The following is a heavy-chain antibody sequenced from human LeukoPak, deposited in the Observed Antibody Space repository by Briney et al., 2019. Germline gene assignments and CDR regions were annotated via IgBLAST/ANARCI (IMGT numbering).Heavy chain of an antibody. D-gene: IGHD5-24*01. Sequence: PGGSLRLXCATSGFTFSTYWMSWVRQAPGKGLESVANIKQDGSETYYADSVKGRFTIFRDNAKNSLYLQMDSLRVEDTAVYYCANGDGFDYWGQGTLVIVSS. J-gene: IGHJ4*02. CDR1: GFTFSTYW. CDR3: ANGDGFDY. CDR2: IKQDGSET. V-gene: IGHV3-7*01.